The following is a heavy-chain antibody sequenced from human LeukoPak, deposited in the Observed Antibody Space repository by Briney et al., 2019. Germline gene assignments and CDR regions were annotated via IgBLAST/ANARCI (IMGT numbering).Heavy chain of an antibody. CDR2: INSDGSST. Sequence: PGGSLRLSCAASGFTFSSYWMHWVRQAPGKGLVWVSRINSDGSSTSYADSVKGRFTISRDNAKNTLYLQMNSLRAEDTAVYYCARRYYDFWSGSPGPFDYWGQGTLVTVSS. CDR1: GFTFSSYW. V-gene: IGHV3-74*01. J-gene: IGHJ4*02. CDR3: ARRYYDFWSGSPGPFDY. D-gene: IGHD3-3*01.